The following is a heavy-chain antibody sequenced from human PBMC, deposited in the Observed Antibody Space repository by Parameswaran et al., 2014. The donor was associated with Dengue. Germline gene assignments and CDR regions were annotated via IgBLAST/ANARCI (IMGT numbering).Heavy chain of an antibody. J-gene: IGHJ6*02. Sequence: GWVRQMPGKGLEWMGIIYPGDSKTMYGPSFQGQVTISVDKSISTAYLQWSSLKASDTAMYYCARNDYYFYYGMDLWGQGTTVTVSS. CDR3: ARNDYYFYYGMDL. V-gene: IGHV5-51*01. CDR2: IYPGDSKT.